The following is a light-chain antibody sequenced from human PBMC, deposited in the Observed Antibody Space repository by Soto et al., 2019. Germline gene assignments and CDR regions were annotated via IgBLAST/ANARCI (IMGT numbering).Light chain of an antibody. CDR3: SSYTSSSTRV. V-gene: IGLV2-14*03. CDR2: EVS. J-gene: IGLJ1*01. Sequence: QSALTQPASVSGSPGQSLTISCTGTSSDVGAYDYVSWYQQHPDKAPKLMIYEVSNRPSGVSNRFSGSKSVNTATLTISGLQADDEADYYCSSYTSSSTRVFGTGTKLTVL. CDR1: SSDVGAYDY.